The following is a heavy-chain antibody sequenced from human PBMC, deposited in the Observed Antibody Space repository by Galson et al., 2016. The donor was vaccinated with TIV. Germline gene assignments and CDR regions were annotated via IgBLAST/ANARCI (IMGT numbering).Heavy chain of an antibody. CDR3: VKGAGRYSRSWYFDY. Sequence: SLRLSCAASGFTFDDYAMHWVRQAPGRGLEWVSSISWNSDTIVYADSMKGRFTISRDNSKNSPYLQMNSLTSDDTALYYCVKGAGRYSRSWYFDYWGQGTLVTVSS. CDR1: GFTFDDYA. V-gene: IGHV3-9*01. CDR2: ISWNSDTI. J-gene: IGHJ4*02. D-gene: IGHD6-13*01.